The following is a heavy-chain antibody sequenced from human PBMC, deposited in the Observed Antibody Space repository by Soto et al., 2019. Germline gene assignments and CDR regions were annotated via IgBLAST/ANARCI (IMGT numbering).Heavy chain of an antibody. CDR2: ISYDGSNK. V-gene: IGHV3-30*18. J-gene: IGHJ6*02. Sequence: GGSLRLSCAASGFTFSSYGMHWVRQAPGKGLEWVAVISYDGSNKYYADSVKGRFTISRDNSKNTLYLQMNSLRAEDTAVYYCAKVHTYYYYGMDVWGQGTTVTSP. CDR3: AKVHTYYYYGMDV. CDR1: GFTFSSYG.